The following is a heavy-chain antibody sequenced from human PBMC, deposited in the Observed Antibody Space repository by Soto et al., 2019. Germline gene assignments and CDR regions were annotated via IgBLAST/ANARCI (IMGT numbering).Heavy chain of an antibody. J-gene: IGHJ3*02. CDR3: ARAWLPLHAFDI. Sequence: QVQLVQSGAEVKKPGSSVKVSCKASGGTFSSYAISWVGQAPGQGLEWMGGIIPIFGTANYAQKFQGRVTITADESTRTAYMELSSLRSEDTAVYYCARAWLPLHAFDIWGQGTMVTVSS. V-gene: IGHV1-69*01. CDR2: IIPIFGTA. D-gene: IGHD5-12*01. CDR1: GGTFSSYA.